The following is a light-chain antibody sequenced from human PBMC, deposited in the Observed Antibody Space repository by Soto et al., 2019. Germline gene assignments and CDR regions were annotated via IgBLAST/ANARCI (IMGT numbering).Light chain of an antibody. CDR1: SSDVGGYNY. CDR2: EVN. Sequence: QSALTQPPSASGSPGQSVTISCTGTSSDVGGYNYVSWYQQYPGKAPQLVIYEVNKRPSGVPDRFSGSKSGNTASLTVSGLQADDEADYYCSSYVGTKSYVFGTGTKVTVL. V-gene: IGLV2-8*01. J-gene: IGLJ1*01. CDR3: SSYVGTKSYV.